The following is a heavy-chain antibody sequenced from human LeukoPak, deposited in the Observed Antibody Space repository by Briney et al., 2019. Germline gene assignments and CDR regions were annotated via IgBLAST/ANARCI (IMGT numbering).Heavy chain of an antibody. D-gene: IGHD5-18*01. Sequence: GSLRLSCAASGFTFRDAGMSWIRQPPGKGLEWIGYIYYSGSTNYNPSLKSRVTISVDTSKNQFSLKLSSVTAADTAVYYCARERGYSYGARYYYGMDVWGQGTTVTVSS. J-gene: IGHJ6*02. CDR1: GFTFRDAG. V-gene: IGHV4-59*01. CDR3: ARERGYSYGARYYYGMDV. CDR2: IYYSGST.